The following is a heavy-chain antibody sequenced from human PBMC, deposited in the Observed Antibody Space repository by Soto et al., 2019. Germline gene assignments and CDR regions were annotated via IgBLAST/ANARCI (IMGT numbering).Heavy chain of an antibody. J-gene: IGHJ6*02. Sequence: QVQLQESGPGLVKPSETLSLTCTVSGDSISTYNLSWIRQPRGKGLEWIGYFRSGGGTSYNPSLKSRVAISADTSMKQFSRRLSSVTAADTAVYYCVRQGIGVLHGLVDVWGQGTTVTVSS. CDR2: FRSGGGT. CDR3: VRQGIGVLHGLVDV. V-gene: IGHV4-59*08. CDR1: GDSISTYN. D-gene: IGHD3-10*01.